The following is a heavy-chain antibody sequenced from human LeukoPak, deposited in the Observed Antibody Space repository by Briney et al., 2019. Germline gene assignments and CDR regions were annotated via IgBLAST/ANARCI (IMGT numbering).Heavy chain of an antibody. V-gene: IGHV4-4*07. Sequence: SETLSLTCTVSGGSISGYYWSWIRQPAGKGLEWIGRIYTSGSTNYNPSLKSRVTMSVDTSKNQFSLKLSSVTAADTAVYYCARTTIFGVVIFFDYWGQGTLVTVSS. D-gene: IGHD3-3*01. CDR2: IYTSGST. J-gene: IGHJ4*02. CDR1: GGSISGYY. CDR3: ARTTIFGVVIFFDY.